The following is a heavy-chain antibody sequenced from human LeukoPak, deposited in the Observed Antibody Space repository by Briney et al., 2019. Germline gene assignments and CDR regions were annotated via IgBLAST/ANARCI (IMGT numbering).Heavy chain of an antibody. Sequence: GESLKISYKGSGYSFTSYWIGWVRQMPGKGLEWMGIIYPGDSDTRYSPSFQGQVTIPADKSISPAYLQWSSLKASDTAMYYCARLGGYCSSTSCYPDAFDIWGQGTMVTVSS. CDR2: IYPGDSDT. CDR3: ARLGGYCSSTSCYPDAFDI. V-gene: IGHV5-51*01. J-gene: IGHJ3*02. CDR1: GYSFTSYW. D-gene: IGHD2-2*01.